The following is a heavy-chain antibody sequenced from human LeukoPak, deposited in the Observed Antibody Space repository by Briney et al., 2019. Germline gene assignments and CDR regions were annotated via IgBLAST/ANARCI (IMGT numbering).Heavy chain of an antibody. CDR1: GFTFSSYA. D-gene: IGHD6-19*01. Sequence: GGSLRLSCAASGFTFSSYAMNWVRQAPGKGLEWVSSIRGSGGRTHYADSVKGRFTISRDNSKNTVYLQMNSLRAEDTAIYYCARAGYGSGVPNWFDPWGQGTLVTVSS. J-gene: IGHJ5*02. V-gene: IGHV3-23*01. CDR2: IRGSGGRT. CDR3: ARAGYGSGVPNWFDP.